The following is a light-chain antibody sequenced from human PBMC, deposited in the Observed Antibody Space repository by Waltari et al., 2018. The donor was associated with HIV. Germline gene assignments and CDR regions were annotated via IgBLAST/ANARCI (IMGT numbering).Light chain of an antibody. CDR3: QSYDSSLNGVV. V-gene: IGLV1-40*01. Sequence: QSVLTQPPSVSGAPGQRVTLSCTGSSSNIGAVYDVHWYQQLPGAAPKLPIFHNNYRPSGVPDRFSGSKSGTSASLAINGLQAEDEADYYCQSYDSSLNGVVFGGGTKLTVL. CDR2: HNN. CDR1: SSNIGAVYD. J-gene: IGLJ2*01.